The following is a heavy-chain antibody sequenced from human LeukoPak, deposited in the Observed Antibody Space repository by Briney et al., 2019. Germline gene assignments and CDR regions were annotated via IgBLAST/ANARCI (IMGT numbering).Heavy chain of an antibody. CDR3: AGSSGWIDC. CDR2: TYYRSKWYK. CDR1: GDSVSSNSAA. D-gene: IGHD6-25*01. Sequence: SQTLSLTCAISGDSVSSNSAAWNWIRQSPSRGLEWLGRTYYRSKWYKHYAVSVKGRISVNPDTSKNQFSLQLNSVTPEDTAVYYCAGSSGWIDCWGQGTLVTVSS. V-gene: IGHV6-1*01. J-gene: IGHJ4*02.